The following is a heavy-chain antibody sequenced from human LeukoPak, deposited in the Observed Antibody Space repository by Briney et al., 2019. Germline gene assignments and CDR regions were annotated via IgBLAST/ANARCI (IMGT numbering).Heavy chain of an antibody. D-gene: IGHD3-22*01. CDR3: ARSPPRVVVITPFDY. Sequence: ASVKVSCKASGYTFTGYYIHWVRQAPGQGLEWMGIINPSGGSTSYAQKFQGRVTMTRDTSTSTVYMELSSLRSEDTAVYYCARSPPRVVVITPFDYWGQGTLVTVSS. J-gene: IGHJ4*02. CDR1: GYTFTGYY. CDR2: INPSGGST. V-gene: IGHV1-46*01.